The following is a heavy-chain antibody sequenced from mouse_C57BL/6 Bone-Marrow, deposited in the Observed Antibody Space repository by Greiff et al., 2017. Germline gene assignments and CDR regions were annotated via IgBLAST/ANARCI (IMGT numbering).Heavy chain of an antibody. CDR1: GFNIKDDY. Sequence: VQLQQSGAELVRPGASVKLSCTASGFNIKDDYMHWVKQRPEQGLEWIGWIDPENGDTEYASKFQGKATITADTSSNTAYLQLSSLTSEDTAVYYCTYYYGSSYYYAMDDWGQGTSVTVSS. V-gene: IGHV14-4*01. J-gene: IGHJ4*01. D-gene: IGHD1-1*01. CDR2: IDPENGDT. CDR3: TYYYGSSYYYAMDD.